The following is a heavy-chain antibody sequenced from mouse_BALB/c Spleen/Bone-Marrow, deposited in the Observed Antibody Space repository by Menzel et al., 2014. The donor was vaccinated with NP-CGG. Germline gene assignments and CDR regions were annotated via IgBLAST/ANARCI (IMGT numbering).Heavy chain of an antibody. V-gene: IGHV2-6-7*01. D-gene: IGHD2-4*01. J-gene: IGHJ4*01. CDR1: GFSLTGYG. CDR3: ARDSFLITRALDY. Sequence: VMLVESGPGLVAPSQSLSITCTVSGFSLTGYGVSWVRQPPGKGPEWLGMIWGDGSTDYNSALKSRLSISKDNSKSQVFLKVNSLQTEDTARYYCARDSFLITRALDYWGQGTSVTVSS. CDR2: IWGDGST.